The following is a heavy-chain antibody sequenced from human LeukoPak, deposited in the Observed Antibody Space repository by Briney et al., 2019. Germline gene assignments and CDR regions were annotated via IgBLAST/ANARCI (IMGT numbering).Heavy chain of an antibody. CDR1: GGSISKYY. D-gene: IGHD6-13*01. V-gene: IGHV4-59*08. J-gene: IGHJ4*02. CDR2: IYHSGST. CDR3: ARSYSSTEPTLVD. Sequence: SETLSLTCSVSGGSISKYYRSWIRQPPGKGLEWIGYIYHSGSTNYNPSLNSQVTISVDTSRNQFSLKLSSVTAADTAVYYCARSYSSTEPTLVDWGQGTLVTVSS.